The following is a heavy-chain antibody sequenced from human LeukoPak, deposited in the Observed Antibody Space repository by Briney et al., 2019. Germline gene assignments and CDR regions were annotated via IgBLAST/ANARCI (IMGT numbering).Heavy chain of an antibody. Sequence: GGSLRLSCAASGFTFSSYWMHWVRRAPGKGLVWVSRINSDGSSTSYADSVKGRFTISRDNAKNTLYLQMNSLRAEDTAVYYCARDDYGDYRADYWGQGTLVTVSS. V-gene: IGHV3-74*01. CDR1: GFTFSSYW. CDR3: ARDDYGDYRADY. D-gene: IGHD4-17*01. J-gene: IGHJ4*02. CDR2: INSDGSST.